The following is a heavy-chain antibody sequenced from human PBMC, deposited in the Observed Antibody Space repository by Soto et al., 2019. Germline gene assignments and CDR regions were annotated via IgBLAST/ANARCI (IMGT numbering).Heavy chain of an antibody. CDR2: INPRGGST. CDR3: ARGHRTSEFSTSCPDY. CDR1: GYTFTTYY. Sequence: QVQLVQSGAEVKKPGASVKVSCTASGYTFTTYYLHWVRQAPGQGLEWMGIINPRGGSTNYAQKFQGRVTMPRDTSTSTVYMELSSLRSEDTAVYYCARGHRTSEFSTSCPDYWGQGTLVTVSS. V-gene: IGHV1-46*01. J-gene: IGHJ4*02. D-gene: IGHD6-6*01.